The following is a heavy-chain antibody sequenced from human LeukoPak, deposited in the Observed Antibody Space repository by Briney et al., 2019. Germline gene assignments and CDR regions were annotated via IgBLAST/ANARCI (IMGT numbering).Heavy chain of an antibody. Sequence: GGSLRLSCAASGFTFSNYWMSWVRQAPGKGLEWVADIKRDGTQKYYVDSVEGRFTISRDNAKNSLYLQMNSLRVEDTAVYYCARDCGSDCSQAFDIWGQGTMVTVSS. CDR2: IKRDGTQK. J-gene: IGHJ3*02. D-gene: IGHD2-21*02. V-gene: IGHV3-7*05. CDR3: ARDCGSDCSQAFDI. CDR1: GFTFSNYW.